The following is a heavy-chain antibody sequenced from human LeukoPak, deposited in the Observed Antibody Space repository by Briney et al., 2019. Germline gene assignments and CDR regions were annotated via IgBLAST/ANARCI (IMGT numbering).Heavy chain of an antibody. CDR2: IYTSGST. D-gene: IGHD4-17*01. Sequence: SQTLSLTCTVSGGSMSSGSYYWSWIRQPAGKGLEWIGRIYTSGSTNYNPSLKSRVTISVDTSKNQFSLKLSSVTAADTAVYYCARENGYYGDLDYWGQGTLVTVSS. CDR3: ARENGYYGDLDY. J-gene: IGHJ4*02. V-gene: IGHV4-61*02. CDR1: GGSMSSGSYY.